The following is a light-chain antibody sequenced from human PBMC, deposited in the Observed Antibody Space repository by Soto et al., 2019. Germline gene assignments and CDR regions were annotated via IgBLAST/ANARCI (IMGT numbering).Light chain of an antibody. CDR2: LNSDGSH. CDR3: QTWGTGIHVV. J-gene: IGLJ2*01. V-gene: IGLV4-69*01. Sequence: QSVLTQSPSASASLGASVKLTCTLSSGHSSYAIAWHQQQPEKGPRFLVKLNSDGSHSKGDGIPDRFSGSSSGADRYLTISSLQSEDEADYYCQTWGTGIHVVFGGGTKLTVL. CDR1: SGHSSYA.